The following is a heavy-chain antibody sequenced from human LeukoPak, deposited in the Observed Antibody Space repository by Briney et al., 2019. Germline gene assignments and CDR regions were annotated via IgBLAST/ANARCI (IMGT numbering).Heavy chain of an antibody. Sequence: GGSLRLSCAASGFTFSSYGMHWVRQAPGKGLEWVAVISYDGSNKYYADSVKGRFTISRDNSKNTLYLQMNSLRAEDTAVYYCAREGYSSSWYGPFDYWGQGTLVTVPS. J-gene: IGHJ4*02. CDR2: ISYDGSNK. CDR1: GFTFSSYG. V-gene: IGHV3-30*03. D-gene: IGHD6-13*01. CDR3: AREGYSSSWYGPFDY.